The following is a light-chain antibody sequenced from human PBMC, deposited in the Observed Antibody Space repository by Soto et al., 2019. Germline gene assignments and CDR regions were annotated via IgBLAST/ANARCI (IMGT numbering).Light chain of an antibody. J-gene: IGKJ2*02. CDR2: DAS. CDR1: PSISSW. V-gene: IGKV1-5*01. Sequence: DIQMTQSPSTLSASVGDRVTITCRASPSISSWLAWYQQKPGKAPKLLIYDASSLESGVPSRFSGSGSGPEFTLTISSLQPDDFATSYCQQYNSYPCTFGQGPKLEIK. CDR3: QQYNSYPCT.